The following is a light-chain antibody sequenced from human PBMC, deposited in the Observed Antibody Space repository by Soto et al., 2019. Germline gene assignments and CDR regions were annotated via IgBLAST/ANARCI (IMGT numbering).Light chain of an antibody. V-gene: IGKV3-20*01. CDR1: QSVSSSY. CDR3: QQYGSSPWT. Sequence: EIVLTQSPGTLSLSPGERATLSCRASQSVSSSYLAWYQQKPGQAPRLLIYGASSRATAIPDRFSGRGSGTDFTLTIRRLEPEDFAVYYCQQYGSSPWTFGQGTKVDIK. CDR2: GAS. J-gene: IGKJ1*01.